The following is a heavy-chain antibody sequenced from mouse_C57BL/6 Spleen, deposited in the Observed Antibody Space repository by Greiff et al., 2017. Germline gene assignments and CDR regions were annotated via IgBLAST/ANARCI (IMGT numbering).Heavy chain of an antibody. Sequence: VQLQQSGAELVKPGASVKLSCKASGYTFTSYWMHWVKQRPGQGLEWIGMIHPNSGSTNYNEKFKSKATLTVDKSSSTAYMQLSSLTFEDSAVYYCARSDGYSDWYFDVWGTGTTVTVSS. CDR1: GYTFTSYW. CDR3: ARSDGYSDWYFDV. J-gene: IGHJ1*03. CDR2: IHPNSGST. D-gene: IGHD2-3*01. V-gene: IGHV1-64*01.